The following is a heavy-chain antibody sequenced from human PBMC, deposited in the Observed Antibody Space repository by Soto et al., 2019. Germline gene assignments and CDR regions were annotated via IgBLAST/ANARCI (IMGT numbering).Heavy chain of an antibody. CDR2: ISYDGSTK. Sequence: GGSLSLSCAASGFTFSFYGMHWVRQAPGKGLEWVALISYDGSTKFYADSVKGRFTISRDNSKSTLNLQMNSLSAEDTAVYFCSNNAEKYYYYKHGMDRWGQRATVNVPP. V-gene: IGHV3-30*18. J-gene: IGHJ6*01. D-gene: IGHD2-2*01. CDR1: GFTFSFYG. CDR3: SNNAEKYYYYKHGMDR.